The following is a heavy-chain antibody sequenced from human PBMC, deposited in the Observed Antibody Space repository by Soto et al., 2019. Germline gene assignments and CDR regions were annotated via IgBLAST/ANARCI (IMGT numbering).Heavy chain of an antibody. J-gene: IGHJ5*02. CDR1: SGSISSYY. Sequence: SETLSLTCTVSSGSISSYYWSWIRQPPGKGLEWIGYIYYNGRTNYNPSLKSRVTISIDTSKNQFSLKLSSVTAADTAVYYCARVQVPAARLEWFDPWGQGTLVTVSS. V-gene: IGHV4-59*01. D-gene: IGHD2-2*01. CDR2: IYYNGRT. CDR3: ARVQVPAARLEWFDP.